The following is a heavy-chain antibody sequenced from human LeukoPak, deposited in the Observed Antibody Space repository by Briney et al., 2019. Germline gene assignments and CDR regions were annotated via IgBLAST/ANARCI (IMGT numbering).Heavy chain of an antibody. CDR3: ARYPTGWYLDY. D-gene: IGHD4-11*01. Sequence: LGRTYYRSKWYTDYAVSVRSRINLNPDTSKNQFSLQLNSVTPEDTAVYYCARYPTGWYLDYWGQGTLVTVSS. V-gene: IGHV6-1*01. CDR2: TYYRSKWYT. J-gene: IGHJ4*02.